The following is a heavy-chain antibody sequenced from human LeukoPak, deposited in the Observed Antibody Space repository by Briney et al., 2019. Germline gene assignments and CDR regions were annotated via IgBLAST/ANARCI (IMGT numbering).Heavy chain of an antibody. CDR1: GFTFSDYY. D-gene: IGHD6-19*01. Sequence: GGALRLSCAASGFTFSDYYMSWIRQAPGKGLEWVSYISSSGSTIYYADSVKGRFTISRDNSKNSLYLQMNSLRTEDTALYYCAKVSAWLVTLDGAFDIWGQGTMVTVSS. CDR2: ISSSGSTI. V-gene: IGHV3-11*01. CDR3: AKVSAWLVTLDGAFDI. J-gene: IGHJ3*02.